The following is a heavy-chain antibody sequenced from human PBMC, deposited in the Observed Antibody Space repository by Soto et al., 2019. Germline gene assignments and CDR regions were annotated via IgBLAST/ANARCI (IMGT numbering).Heavy chain of an antibody. Sequence: SETLSLTCAVSGGSISSSNWWSWVRQPPGKGLEWIGEIYHSGSTNYNPSLKSRVTISVDKSKNQFSLKLSSVTAADTAVYYCARLYPPLRGSSWLDYWGQGTLVT. CDR2: IYHSGST. D-gene: IGHD6-13*01. CDR1: GGSISSSNW. V-gene: IGHV4-4*02. J-gene: IGHJ4*02. CDR3: ARLYPPLRGSSWLDY.